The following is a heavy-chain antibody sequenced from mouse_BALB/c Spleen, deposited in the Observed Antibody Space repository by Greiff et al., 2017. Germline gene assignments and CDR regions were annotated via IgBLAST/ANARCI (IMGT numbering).Heavy chain of an antibody. D-gene: IGHD1-2*01. CDR1: GFTFSSYG. V-gene: IGHV5-6*01. CDR3: ARDLRLQDY. Sequence: DVHLVESGGDLVKPGGSLKLSCAASGFTFSSYGMSWVRQTPDKRLEWVATISSGGSYTYYPDSVKGRFTISRDNAKNTLYLQMSSLKSEDTAMYYCARDLRLQDYWGQGTTLTVSS. J-gene: IGHJ2*01. CDR2: ISSGGSYT.